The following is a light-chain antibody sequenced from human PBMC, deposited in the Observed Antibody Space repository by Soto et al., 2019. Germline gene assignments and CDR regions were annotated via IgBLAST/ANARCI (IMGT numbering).Light chain of an antibody. Sequence: EIVLTQSPATLSLSPGERASLSCRASQSVSNSYLAWYQQKPGQAPRLLIFGASNRATGIPDRFSGSGSGTDFTLTISRLEPEDVVVYYCQQYGTSPRTFGQGTKLEIK. CDR1: QSVSNSY. CDR2: GAS. V-gene: IGKV3-20*01. CDR3: QQYGTSPRT. J-gene: IGKJ2*01.